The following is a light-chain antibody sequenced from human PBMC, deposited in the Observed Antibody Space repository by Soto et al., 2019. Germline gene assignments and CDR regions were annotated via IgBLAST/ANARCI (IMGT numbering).Light chain of an antibody. Sequence: DIQMTQSPSSLSASIGDRVTITCRASQTIGNYLNWYQQKPGKDPTVLIYTTSSLQSGVPSRFSGSGSGTDFSLTISSLQPEDFATYYCQQSYSTPPYTFGQGTKLEIK. V-gene: IGKV1-39*01. CDR2: TTS. CDR3: QQSYSTPPYT. CDR1: QTIGNY. J-gene: IGKJ2*01.